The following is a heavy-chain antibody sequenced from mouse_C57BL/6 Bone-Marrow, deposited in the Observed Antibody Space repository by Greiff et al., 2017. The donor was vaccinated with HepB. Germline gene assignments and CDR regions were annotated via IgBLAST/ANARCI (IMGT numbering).Heavy chain of an antibody. Sequence: LVESGAELVRPGASVKLSCTASGFNIKDDYMHWVKQRPEQGLEWIGWIDPENGDTEYASKFQGKATITADTSSNTAYLQLSSLTSEDTAVYYCTTHYYGSSGGFAYWGQGTLVTVSA. D-gene: IGHD1-1*01. CDR3: TTHYYGSSGGFAY. J-gene: IGHJ3*01. CDR2: IDPENGDT. CDR1: GFNIKDDY. V-gene: IGHV14-4*01.